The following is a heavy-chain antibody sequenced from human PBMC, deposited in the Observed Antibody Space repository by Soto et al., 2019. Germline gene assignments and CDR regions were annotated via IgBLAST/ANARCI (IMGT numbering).Heavy chain of an antibody. CDR2: IYYDGSNK. J-gene: IGHJ4*02. CDR3: ARATRIAAGGTDY. CDR1: GFTFSGFS. D-gene: IGHD6-13*01. V-gene: IGHV3-30*09. Sequence: QVQLVESGGGVVQPGRSLRLSCAASGFTFSGFSMHWVRQAPGNGLEWVAVIYYDGSNKYYADSVKGRFGISRDNSKNTLYLQMNSLRAEDTAMYYCARATRIAAGGTDYWGQGTLVTVSS.